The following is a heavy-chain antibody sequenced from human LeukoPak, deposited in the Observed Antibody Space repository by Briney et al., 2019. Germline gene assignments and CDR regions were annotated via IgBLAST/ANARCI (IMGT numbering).Heavy chain of an antibody. CDR3: ARGDRGPWYFDL. D-gene: IGHD2-15*01. V-gene: IGHV4-61*02. J-gene: IGHJ2*01. CDR1: GGSISSGSYY. CDR2: IYTSGST. Sequence: SETLSLTCTVSGGSISSGSYYWSWIRQPAGKGLEWIGRIYTSGSTNYNPSLKSRVTMSVDTSKNQFSLKLSSVTAADTAVYYCARGDRGPWYFDLWGRGTLVTVSS.